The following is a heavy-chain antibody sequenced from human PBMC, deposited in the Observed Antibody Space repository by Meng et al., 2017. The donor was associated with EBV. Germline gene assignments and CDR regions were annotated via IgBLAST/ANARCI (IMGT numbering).Heavy chain of an antibody. V-gene: IGHV1-3*01. CDR1: DFGSTSIP. CDR2: FNAGNDNT. J-gene: IGHJ4*02. CDR3: AGVGLRGNYKSIVY. D-gene: IGHD1-26*01. Sequence: AQCWRRGTGLRRPGAQVKFSLKPSDFGSTSIPMLWVRQAPGQRLEWLGWFNAGNDNTEYSQKFQGRVTITRDTSASTAYMELSNLISEDTAVYYCAGVGLRGNYKSIVYWGQGTLVTVSS.